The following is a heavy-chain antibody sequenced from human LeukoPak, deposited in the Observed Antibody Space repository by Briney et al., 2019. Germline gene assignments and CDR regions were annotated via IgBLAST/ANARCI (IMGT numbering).Heavy chain of an antibody. Sequence: ASVKVSCKGSGYAFSGYSMNWVRQAPGQGLEWMGWININTGKPTYAQGFTGRFVFSLDTSVSTAYLHISGLKAEDTAVYYCVTIYYDTSGFVWGQGTLVTVSS. CDR2: ININTGKP. CDR3: VTIYYDTSGFV. V-gene: IGHV7-4-1*02. CDR1: GYAFSGYS. D-gene: IGHD3-22*01. J-gene: IGHJ4*02.